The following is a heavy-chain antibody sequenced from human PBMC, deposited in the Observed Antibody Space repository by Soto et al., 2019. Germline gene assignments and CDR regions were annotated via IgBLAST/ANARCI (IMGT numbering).Heavy chain of an antibody. CDR2: IYYSGST. CDR1: GGSICRSSYY. CDR3: ARHPSAFCSGGSCSSRTDAFDI. V-gene: IGHV4-39*01. D-gene: IGHD2-15*01. J-gene: IGHJ3*02. Sequence: PSEPLSLTRTVSGGSICRSSYYWGWIRQPPGKGLEWIGSIYYSGSTYYNPSLKSRVTISVDTSKNQFSLKLSSVTAADTAVYYCARHPSAFCSGGSCSSRTDAFDIWGQGTMVTVSS.